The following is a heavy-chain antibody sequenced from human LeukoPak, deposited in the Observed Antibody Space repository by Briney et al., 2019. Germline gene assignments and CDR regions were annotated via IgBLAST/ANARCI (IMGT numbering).Heavy chain of an antibody. Sequence: GASVKVSCKASGYTFTSYGISWVRQAPGQGLEWMGWISAYNGNTNYAQKLQGRVTMTTDTSTSTAYMELRSLRSDDTAVYYCARDGLANDSSGYYVKGWFDPWGQGTLVTVSS. V-gene: IGHV1-18*01. J-gene: IGHJ5*02. CDR1: GYTFTSYG. CDR2: ISAYNGNT. CDR3: ARDGLANDSSGYYVKGWFDP. D-gene: IGHD3-22*01.